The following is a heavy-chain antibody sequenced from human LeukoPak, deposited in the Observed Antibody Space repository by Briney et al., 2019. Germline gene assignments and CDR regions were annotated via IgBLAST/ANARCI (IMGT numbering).Heavy chain of an antibody. J-gene: IGHJ4*02. CDR2: ISSSSSYI. CDR1: GFTFSSYS. CDR3: ARAGVSMAFDY. Sequence: GGSLRLSCAASGFTFSSYSMNWVRQAPGKGLEWVSSISSSSSYIYYADSVKGRFTISRDNSKNTLYLQMNSLRAEDTAVYYCARAGVSMAFDYWGQGTLVTVSS. D-gene: IGHD2/OR15-2a*01. V-gene: IGHV3-21*01.